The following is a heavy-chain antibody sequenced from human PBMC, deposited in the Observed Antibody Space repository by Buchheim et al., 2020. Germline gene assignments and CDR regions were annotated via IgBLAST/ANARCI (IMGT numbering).Heavy chain of an antibody. Sequence: QVQLQESGPGLVKPSQTLSLTCTVSGGSISSGGYYWSWIRQHPGKGLEWIGYIYYSGSPYYNPSLKSRVTISVATSKTQFSLKLSSVTAADTSVYYCARDLHSRGLVRGVTPDAFDIWGQGT. D-gene: IGHD3-10*01. V-gene: IGHV4-31*03. CDR3: ARDLHSRGLVRGVTPDAFDI. CDR2: IYYSGSP. J-gene: IGHJ3*02. CDR1: GGSISSGGYY.